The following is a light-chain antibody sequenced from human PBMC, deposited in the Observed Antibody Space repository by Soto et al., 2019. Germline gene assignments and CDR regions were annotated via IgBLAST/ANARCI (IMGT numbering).Light chain of an antibody. CDR2: STS. V-gene: IGKV1-39*01. CDR3: QKSFSVPPN. Sequence: DFQMVKSPSSLSESVVDRDTITCSVRRPIGSNLNWYQQKPGKAPKLLIYSTSNLQSGVPSGFSGSGSGTNFSLTISNLQPEDFATYYCQKSFSVPPNFGKGTQLEIK. CDR1: RPIGSN. J-gene: IGKJ5*01.